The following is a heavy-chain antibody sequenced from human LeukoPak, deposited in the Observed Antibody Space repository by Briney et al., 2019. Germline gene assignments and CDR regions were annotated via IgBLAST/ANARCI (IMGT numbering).Heavy chain of an antibody. CDR1: GFTFSSYG. V-gene: IGHV3-30*18. CDR3: AKEYFTPDYYGSGSRPGMDV. J-gene: IGHJ6*02. Sequence: PGRSLRLSCAASGFTFSSYGMHWVRQAPGKGLEWVAVISYDGSNKYYADSVKGRFTISRDNSKNTLYLQMNSLRAEDTAVYYCAKEYFTPDYYGSGSRPGMDVWGQGTTVTVSS. D-gene: IGHD3-10*01. CDR2: ISYDGSNK.